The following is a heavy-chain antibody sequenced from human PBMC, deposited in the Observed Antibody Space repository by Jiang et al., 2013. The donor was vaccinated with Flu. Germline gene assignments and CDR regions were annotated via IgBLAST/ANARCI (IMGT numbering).Heavy chain of an antibody. CDR1: GFTFSSYA. D-gene: IGHD3-3*01. Sequence: VQLVESGGGLVQPGGSLRLSCAASGFTFSSYAMSWVRQAPGKGLEWVSAISGSGGSTYYADSVKGRFTISRDNSENTLYLQMNSLRAEDTAVYYCAKSPPNDFWSGYYIGGMSFDYWGQGTLVTVSS. V-gene: IGHV3-23*04. CDR2: ISGSGGST. CDR3: AKSPPNDFWSGYYIGGMSFDY. J-gene: IGHJ4*02.